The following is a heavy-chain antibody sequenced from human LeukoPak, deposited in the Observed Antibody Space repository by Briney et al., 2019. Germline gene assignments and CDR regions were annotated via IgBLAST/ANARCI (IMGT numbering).Heavy chain of an antibody. CDR1: GGSISSSSYY. J-gene: IGHJ6*02. V-gene: IGHV4-39*07. CDR2: IYYSGST. D-gene: IGHD6-19*01. Sequence: SETLSLTCTVSGGSISSSSYYWGWIRQPPGKGLEWIGSIYYSGSTYYNPSLKSRVTISVDTSKNQFSLKLSSVTAADTAVYYCARDIGTVAGQLGPYYYCYYGMDVWGQGTTVTVSS. CDR3: ARDIGTVAGQLGPYYYCYYGMDV.